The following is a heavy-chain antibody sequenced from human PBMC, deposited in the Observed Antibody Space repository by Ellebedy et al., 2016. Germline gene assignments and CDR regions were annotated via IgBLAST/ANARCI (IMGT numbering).Heavy chain of an antibody. V-gene: IGHV3-23*01. CDR2: ISGGGETT. J-gene: IGHJ4*02. CDR3: RQGHYFDQ. CDR1: GFTFNTFF. Sequence: GESLKISCAGSGFTFNTFFMSWVRLAPGKGPEWVATISGGGETTRFADSVNGRFTISRDNSKNTLYLQMNNLRVDDTALYYCRQGHYFDQWGQGALVTVSS.